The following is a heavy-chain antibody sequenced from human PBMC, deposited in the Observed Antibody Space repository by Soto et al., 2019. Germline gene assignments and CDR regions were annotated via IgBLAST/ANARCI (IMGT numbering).Heavy chain of an antibody. CDR1: GFTFKTYS. Sequence: PGGSLRLSCAASGFTFKTYSMNWVRQAPGKGLEWVSSISSSSRYIYYADSLKGRFTISRDNAKNSLYLQVNSLRAEDTAVYYCASSFDFWSTSYYYFESWGQGTLVTVSS. CDR3: ASSFDFWSTSYYYFES. CDR2: ISSSSRYI. V-gene: IGHV3-21*01. D-gene: IGHD3-3*01. J-gene: IGHJ4*02.